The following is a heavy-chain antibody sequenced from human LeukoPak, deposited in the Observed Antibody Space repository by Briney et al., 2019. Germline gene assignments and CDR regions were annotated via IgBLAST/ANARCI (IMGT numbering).Heavy chain of an antibody. D-gene: IGHD6-13*01. J-gene: IGHJ4*02. CDR1: GGSFSGYY. CDR3: ARVGYSSSYSFDY. Sequence: SETLSLTCAVGGGSFSGYYWSWIRQPPGKGLEWIGEINHSGSTNYNPSLKSRVTISVDTSKNQFSLKLSSVTAADTAVYYCARVGYSSSYSFDYWGQGTLVTVSS. CDR2: INHSGST. V-gene: IGHV4-34*01.